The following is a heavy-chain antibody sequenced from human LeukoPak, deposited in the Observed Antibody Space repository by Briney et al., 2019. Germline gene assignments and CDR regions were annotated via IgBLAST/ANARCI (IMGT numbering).Heavy chain of an antibody. J-gene: IGHJ4*02. D-gene: IGHD3-22*01. Sequence: PGGSLRLSCAASGFTFSNYWMSWVRQAPGKGLEWVSSISSSSSYIYYADSVKGRFTISRDNAKNSLYLQMNSLRAEDTAVYYCAREDDSSGYLYYSDYWGQGTLVTVSS. CDR2: ISSSSSYI. CDR3: AREDDSSGYLYYSDY. CDR1: GFTFSNYW. V-gene: IGHV3-21*01.